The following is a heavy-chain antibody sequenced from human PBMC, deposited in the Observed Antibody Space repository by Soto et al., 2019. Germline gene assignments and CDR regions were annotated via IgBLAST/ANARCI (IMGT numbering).Heavy chain of an antibody. CDR1: GGSISSGSYY. Sequence: SETLSLTCTVSGGSISSGSYYWDWIRQPPGKGLEWIGNVYYSGSTNYNPSLESRVTITKDTSKNQVVLTMTNMDPVDTATYFCAHRPFSSTWHDAYDVWGPGTMVTVSS. V-gene: IGHV4-39*01. CDR2: VYYSGST. D-gene: IGHD6-6*01. CDR3: AHRPFSSTWHDAYDV. J-gene: IGHJ3*01.